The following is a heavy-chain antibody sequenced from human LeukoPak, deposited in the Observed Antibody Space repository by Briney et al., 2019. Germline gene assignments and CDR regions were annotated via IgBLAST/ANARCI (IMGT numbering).Heavy chain of an antibody. V-gene: IGHV1-46*01. CDR2: INPSGGST. CDR1: GYSFSSYY. D-gene: IGHD2-2*01. Sequence: ASVKVSCKAPGYSFSSYYMHWVRQAPGQGLEWMGIINPSGGSTDYAQRFQGRVTMTRDTSTSTVYMELSSLRSEDTAVYYCARPTSVIPAADIYYYFYAMDVWGQGTTVTVSS. CDR3: ARPTSVIPAADIYYYFYAMDV. J-gene: IGHJ6*02.